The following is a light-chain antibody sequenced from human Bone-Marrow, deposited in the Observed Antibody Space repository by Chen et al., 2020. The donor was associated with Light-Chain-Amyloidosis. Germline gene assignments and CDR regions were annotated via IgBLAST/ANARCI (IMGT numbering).Light chain of an antibody. V-gene: IGLV2-23*01. CDR1: NNDVGGHAF. CDR3: SSFAAGSTWV. CDR2: EDT. Sequence: QSALTQPASVSWFPGQSIPISSTGTNNDVGGHAFVSWYQRHPGKAPKFLIYEDTERASGVSNRFSGSKSGNTASLTISGLQAEDEADYYCSSFAAGSTWVFGGGTSLTVL. J-gene: IGLJ3*02.